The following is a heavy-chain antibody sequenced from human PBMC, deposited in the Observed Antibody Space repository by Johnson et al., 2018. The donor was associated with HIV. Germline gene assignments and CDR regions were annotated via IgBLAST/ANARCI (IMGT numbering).Heavy chain of an antibody. CDR1: GFTFSSYA. D-gene: IGHD4-17*01. Sequence: QMLLVESGGGVVQSGRSLRLSCAASGFTFSSYAVHWVRQAPGKGLEWVAVMSSDGFNKYYAESVKGRFTISRENAKNSVYLQMKSLRSDDPAGYYCASDYGDYDHAFDIWGRGTVVTVTS. CDR2: MSSDGFNK. V-gene: IGHV3-30-3*01. J-gene: IGHJ3*02. CDR3: ASDYGDYDHAFDI.